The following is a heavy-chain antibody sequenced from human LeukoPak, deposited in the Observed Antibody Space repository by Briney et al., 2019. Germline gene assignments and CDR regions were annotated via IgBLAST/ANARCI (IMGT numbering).Heavy chain of an antibody. J-gene: IGHJ6*02. CDR3: ASAYCSGGSYYSPDKHYGMDV. CDR2: IKQDGSEK. Sequence: GGSLRLSCAASGFTFSSYWMSWVRQAPGKGLEWVANIKQDGSEKYYVDSVKGRFTISRDNAKNSLYLQMNSLRAEDTAVYYCASAYCSGGSYYSPDKHYGMDVWGQGTTVTVSS. CDR1: GFTFSSYW. V-gene: IGHV3-7*01. D-gene: IGHD2-15*01.